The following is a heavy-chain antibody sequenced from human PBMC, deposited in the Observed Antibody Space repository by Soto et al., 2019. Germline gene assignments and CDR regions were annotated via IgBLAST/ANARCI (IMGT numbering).Heavy chain of an antibody. CDR1: GFTFSSYA. J-gene: IGHJ4*02. CDR2: ISSSSSYI. D-gene: IGHD3-22*01. V-gene: IGHV3-21*01. CDR3: ARDRIVVGPFDY. Sequence: VGSLRLSCGASGFTFSSYAMSWVRQAPGKGLEWVSSISSSSSYIYYADSVKGRFTISRDNAKNSLYLQMNSLRAEDTAVYYCARDRIVVGPFDYWGQGTLVTVSS.